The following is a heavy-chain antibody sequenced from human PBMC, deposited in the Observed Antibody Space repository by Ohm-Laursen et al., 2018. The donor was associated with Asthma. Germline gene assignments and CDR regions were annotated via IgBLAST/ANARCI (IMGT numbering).Heavy chain of an antibody. CDR1: GGSISSSRYY. J-gene: IGHJ5*02. CDR3: ARAEVYNWFDP. Sequence: GTLSLTCTVSGGSISSSRYYWGWIRQTPGKGLEWIGSIYYSGNTYYNPSLKSRVTISVDTSKNQFSLKLSSVTATDTAVYYCARAEVYNWFDPWGQGTLVTVSS. V-gene: IGHV4-39*01. CDR2: IYYSGNT.